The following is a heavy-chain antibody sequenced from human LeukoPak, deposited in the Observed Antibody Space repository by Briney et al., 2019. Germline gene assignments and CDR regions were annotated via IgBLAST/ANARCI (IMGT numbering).Heavy chain of an antibody. V-gene: IGHV4-59*01. J-gene: IGHJ3*01. CDR3: ARDRRGSFYTFDL. Sequence: KPSETLSPTCSVSGASINGYFWNWVRQTPEKRLDWIGYVSHTGATTSNPTLKSRVSITIDTSKSQISPTMTSVTAADSALYYCARDRRGSFYTFDLWGPGTIVSVS. D-gene: IGHD1-26*01. CDR1: GASINGYF. CDR2: VSHTGAT.